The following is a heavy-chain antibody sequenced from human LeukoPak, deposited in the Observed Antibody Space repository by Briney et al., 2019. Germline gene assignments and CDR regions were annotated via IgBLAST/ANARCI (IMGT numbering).Heavy chain of an antibody. D-gene: IGHD2-2*01. CDR1: GFTFDDYG. J-gene: IGHJ6*03. CDR3: ARCPIFYCSSTSCYADYYYYMDV. CDR2: INWNGGST. V-gene: IGHV3-20*04. Sequence: PGGSLRLSCAASGFTFDDYGMSWVRQAPGKGLEWVSGINWNGGSTGYADSVKGRFTISRDNAKNSLYLQMNSLRAEDTALYYCARCPIFYCSSTSCYADYYYYMDVWGKGTTVTVSS.